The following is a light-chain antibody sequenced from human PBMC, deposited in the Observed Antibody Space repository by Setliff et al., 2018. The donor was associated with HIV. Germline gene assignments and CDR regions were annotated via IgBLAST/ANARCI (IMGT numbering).Light chain of an antibody. CDR2: DVS. Sequence: SVLTQPASVSGSPGQSITISCTGTSSDVGGYNYISRYQQHPGKAPKLMIYDVSNRPSGVSNRFSGSKSGNTASLTISGLQAEDEADYYCSSYTSSSLYVFGTGTKVTVL. V-gene: IGLV2-14*01. CDR1: SSDVGGYNY. CDR3: SSYTSSSLYV. J-gene: IGLJ1*01.